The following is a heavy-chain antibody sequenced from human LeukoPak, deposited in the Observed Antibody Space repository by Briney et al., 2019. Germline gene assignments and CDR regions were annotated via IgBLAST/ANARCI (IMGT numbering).Heavy chain of an antibody. V-gene: IGHV4-39*01. D-gene: IGHD3-10*01. CDR1: GDSISSRSYY. Sequence: SETLSLTCTISGDSISSRSYYWGWIRQPPGKGLEWIGSIYSSGSTYYNPSLKSRITISVDTSKNQFSLKLSSVTAADTAVYYCARHPAYGPFDYWGHGTLVTVSS. J-gene: IGHJ4*01. CDR3: ARHPAYGPFDY. CDR2: IYSSGST.